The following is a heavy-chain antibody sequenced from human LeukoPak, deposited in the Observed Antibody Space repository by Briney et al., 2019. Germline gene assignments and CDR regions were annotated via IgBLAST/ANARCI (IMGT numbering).Heavy chain of an antibody. J-gene: IGHJ4*02. Sequence: GRSLRLSCAASGFTFSSYGMHWVRQAPGKGPEWVAVIWYDGSNKYYADSVKGRFTISRDNSKNTLYLQMNSLRAEDTAVYYCARDHSGDYYDSSGYLYWGQGTLVTVSS. V-gene: IGHV3-33*01. D-gene: IGHD3-22*01. CDR2: IWYDGSNK. CDR1: GFTFSSYG. CDR3: ARDHSGDYYDSSGYLY.